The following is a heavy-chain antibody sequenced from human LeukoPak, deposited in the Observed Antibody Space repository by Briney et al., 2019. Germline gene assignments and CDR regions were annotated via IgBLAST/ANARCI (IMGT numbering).Heavy chain of an antibody. CDR3: AKGGSPSHNWFNS. D-gene: IGHD2-15*01. V-gene: IGHV3-30*02. CDR2: ILNDGSYE. J-gene: IGHJ5*01. CDR1: GFTFRDYG. Sequence: GGSLRLSWAASGFTFRDYGIHWGRQAPGKGLGGVAFILNDGSYEYYPDSVKGRFTISRDNSRNPLFLQMNSLRAEDTAVYYCAKGGSPSHNWFNSWGQGTLVTVSS.